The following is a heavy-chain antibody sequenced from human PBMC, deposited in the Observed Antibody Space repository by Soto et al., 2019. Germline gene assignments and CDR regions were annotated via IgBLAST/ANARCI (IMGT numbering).Heavy chain of an antibody. Sequence: QLRLQESGSGVVRTSETLSLTCTVSGGSITQGGFSWSWIRQSPGKGLEWIGYIGHLENTYFHPTFKSRLTMSIDRSKNQFSLNLSSVTAADRAVYYCARGGGNDPFDSWGQGVLVSVSS. V-gene: IGHV4-30-2*06. J-gene: IGHJ4*02. CDR2: IGHLENT. CDR3: ARGGGNDPFDS. CDR1: GGSITQGGFS. D-gene: IGHD5-12*01.